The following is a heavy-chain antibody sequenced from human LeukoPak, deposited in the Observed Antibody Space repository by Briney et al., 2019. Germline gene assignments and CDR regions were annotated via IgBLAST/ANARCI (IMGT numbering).Heavy chain of an antibody. J-gene: IGHJ4*02. V-gene: IGHV4-39*07. CDR3: ARDYGDPFDY. D-gene: IGHD4-17*01. CDR2: IYYSGST. CDR1: GGSISSSSYY. Sequence: SETLCLTCTVSGGSISSSSYYWGWIRQPPGKGLEWIGSIYYSGSTYYNPSLKSRVTISVDTSKNQFSLKLSSVTAADTAVYYCARDYGDPFDYWGQGTLVTVSS.